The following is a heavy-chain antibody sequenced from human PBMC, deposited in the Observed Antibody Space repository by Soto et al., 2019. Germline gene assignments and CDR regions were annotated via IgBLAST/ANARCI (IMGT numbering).Heavy chain of an antibody. J-gene: IGHJ4*02. V-gene: IGHV1-69*13. CDR3: ARGDYDTTRGFDY. CDR2: IIPIFGTA. Sequence: WASVKVSCKASGGTFSSYAISWVRQAPGQGLEWMGGIIPIFGTANYAQKFQGRVTITADESTSTAYMELSSLRSEDTAVYYCARGDYDTTRGFDYWGQGTLVTVSS. D-gene: IGHD3-9*01. CDR1: GGTFSSYA.